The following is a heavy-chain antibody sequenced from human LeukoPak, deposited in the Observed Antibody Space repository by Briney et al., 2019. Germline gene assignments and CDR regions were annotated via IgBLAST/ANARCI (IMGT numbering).Heavy chain of an antibody. CDR3: ASPVVVAAGGSFDY. D-gene: IGHD2-15*01. V-gene: IGHV3-21*01. CDR1: GFTFSSYS. Sequence: GGCLRLSCAASGFTFSSYSMNWVRQAPGKGLEWVSSISSSSSYIYYADSVKGRFTISRDNAKNSLYLQMNSLRAEDTAVYYCASPVVVAAGGSFDYWGQGTLVTVSS. CDR2: ISSSSSYI. J-gene: IGHJ4*02.